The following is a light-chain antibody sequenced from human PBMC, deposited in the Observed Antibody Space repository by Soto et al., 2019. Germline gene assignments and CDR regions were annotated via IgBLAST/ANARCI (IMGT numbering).Light chain of an antibody. J-gene: IGKJ1*01. CDR3: QQSYSTPLT. Sequence: DIQMTQPPSSLPASGGHRVTLTCPASQSISTWLAWYQQKPGKAPKSLIYATSNLQSGVPSRFSGSGFGTEFTLTISSLQPEDFATYYCQQSYSTPLTFGQGTKVDIK. V-gene: IGKV1D-16*01. CDR1: QSISTW. CDR2: ATS.